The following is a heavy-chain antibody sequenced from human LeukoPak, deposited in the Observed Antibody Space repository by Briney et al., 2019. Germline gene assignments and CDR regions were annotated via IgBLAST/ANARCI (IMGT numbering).Heavy chain of an antibody. CDR1: GYTFTSYG. CDR2: VSAYNGDR. CDR3: ARGAGWLAYYDS. V-gene: IGHV1-18*01. Sequence: GASVKVSCKASGYTFTSYGISWVRQAPGQGLEWVGWVSAYNGDRIYAQNFQDRVTMITDASTSTAYMELRSLTSDDTAVYYCARGAGWLAYYDSWGQGTLVTVSS. D-gene: IGHD5-12*01. J-gene: IGHJ4*02.